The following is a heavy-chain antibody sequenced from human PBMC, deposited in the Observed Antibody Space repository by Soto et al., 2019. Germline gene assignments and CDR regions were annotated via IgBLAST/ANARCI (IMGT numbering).Heavy chain of an antibody. CDR1: GFTFSPYT. V-gene: IGHV3-48*01. J-gene: IGHJ5*01. CDR2: ITGSSAGL. CDR3: ARERGGYWFDS. D-gene: IGHD3-10*01. Sequence: EVQLVESGGGLVQPGGSLRLSCAASGFTFSPYTMTWVRQAPGQGLEWVSSITGSSAGLYYADSVKGRFSISRDNVKNSLYLQLNSLRADDTAVYYCARERGGYWFDSWGQGTLVTVSS.